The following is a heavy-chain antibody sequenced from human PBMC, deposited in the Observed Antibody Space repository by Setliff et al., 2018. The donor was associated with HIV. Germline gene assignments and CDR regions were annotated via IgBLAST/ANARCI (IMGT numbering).Heavy chain of an antibody. J-gene: IGHJ4*02. D-gene: IGHD6-6*01. CDR1: GFSISSRYY. CDR2: IYHTGSS. V-gene: IGHV4-38-2*01. Sequence: PSETLSLTCDVSGFSISSRYYWGWIRQSPGKGLECIGNIYHTGSSYYTPSLNDRATISLDTSKNQFSLKLNSVTAADTAVYYCARGVLDLVISAYGFWGQGIPVTVSS. CDR3: ARGVLDLVISAYGF.